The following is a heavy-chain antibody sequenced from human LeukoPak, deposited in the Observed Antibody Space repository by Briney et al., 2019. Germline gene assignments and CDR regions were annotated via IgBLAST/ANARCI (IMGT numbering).Heavy chain of an antibody. D-gene: IGHD3-10*01. V-gene: IGHV4-59*08. Sequence: SETLSLTCIVSGGSISSYYWSWIRQPPGKGLEWIGHIYHSGSTNYNPPLKSRVTVLVDTSKNQFSLKLSSVTAADTAVYYCARHWLDSGTPDRFDYWGQGTLVTVSS. J-gene: IGHJ4*02. CDR3: ARHWLDSGTPDRFDY. CDR2: IYHSGST. CDR1: GGSISSYY.